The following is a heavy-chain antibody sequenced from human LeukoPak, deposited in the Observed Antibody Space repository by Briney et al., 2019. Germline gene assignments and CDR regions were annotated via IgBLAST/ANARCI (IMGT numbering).Heavy chain of an antibody. V-gene: IGHV4-39*07. CDR2: IYYSGST. D-gene: IGHD1-26*01. J-gene: IGHJ4*02. Sequence: SQTLSLTCTVSGGSISSSSYYWGWIRQPPGKGLEWIGSIYYSGSTYYSPSLKSRVTISVDTSKNQFSLKLSSVTAADTAVYYCARDLLAVQFSRGYFDYWGQGTLVTVSS. CDR3: ARDLLAVQFSRGYFDY. CDR1: GGSISSSSYY.